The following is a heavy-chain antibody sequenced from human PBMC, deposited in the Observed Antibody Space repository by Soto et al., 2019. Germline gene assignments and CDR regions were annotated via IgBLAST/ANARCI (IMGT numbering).Heavy chain of an antibody. J-gene: IGHJ6*02. Sequence: SVKVSCKASGGTFSSYAISWVRQAPGQGLEWMGGIIPIFGTANYAQKLQGRVTITADKSTSTAYMELSSLRSEDTAVYYCASEHVGGSYDFWSGYSPTDYGMDVWGQGTTVTVSS. D-gene: IGHD3-3*01. CDR1: GGTFSSYA. CDR2: IIPIFGTA. CDR3: ASEHVGGSYDFWSGYSPTDYGMDV. V-gene: IGHV1-69*06.